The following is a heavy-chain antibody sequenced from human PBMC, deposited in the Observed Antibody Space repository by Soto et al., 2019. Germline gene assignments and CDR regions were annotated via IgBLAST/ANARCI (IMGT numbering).Heavy chain of an antibody. V-gene: IGHV4-30-4*01. Sequence: SETLSLTCTVSGGSISSGDYYWSWIRQPPGKGLEWIGYIYYSGSTYYNPSLKSRVTISVDTSKNQFSLKLSSVTAADTAVYYCARDHYYEYYGMDVWGQGTTVTVSS. CDR3: ARDHYYEYYGMDV. CDR1: GGSISSGDYY. D-gene: IGHD3-22*01. CDR2: IYYSGST. J-gene: IGHJ6*02.